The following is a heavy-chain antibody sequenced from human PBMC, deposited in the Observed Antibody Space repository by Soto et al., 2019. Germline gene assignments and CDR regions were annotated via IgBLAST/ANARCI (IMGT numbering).Heavy chain of an antibody. V-gene: IGHV1-69*01. CDR2: IIPMYNKP. CDR1: GGTFTTYA. CDR3: ARGYSGGYYYAMDV. J-gene: IGHJ6*02. D-gene: IGHD4-4*01. Sequence: QVQLVQSGAEVKKPGSSVRVSCQASGGTFTTYAFNWVQQAPGQGLEWMGGIIPMYNKPNYAPNFLGRVTISADPSTSTAYMELTTLRSEDTAVYFCARGYSGGYYYAMDVWGQGTTVTVSS.